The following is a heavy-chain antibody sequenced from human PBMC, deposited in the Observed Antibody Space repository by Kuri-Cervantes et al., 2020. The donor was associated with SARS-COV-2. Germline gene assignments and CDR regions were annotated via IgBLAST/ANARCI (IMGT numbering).Heavy chain of an antibody. CDR1: GGSISSSSYY. V-gene: IGHV4-39*07. CDR2: IYYSGST. J-gene: IGHJ4*02. Sequence: GSLRLSCTVSGGSISSSSYYWGWIRQPPGKGLERIGSIYYSGSTYYNPSLKSRVTISVDTSKNQFSLKLSSVTAADTAVYYCARVSYDILTGYYLSPTFDYWGQGTLVTVSS. D-gene: IGHD3-9*01. CDR3: ARVSYDILTGYYLSPTFDY.